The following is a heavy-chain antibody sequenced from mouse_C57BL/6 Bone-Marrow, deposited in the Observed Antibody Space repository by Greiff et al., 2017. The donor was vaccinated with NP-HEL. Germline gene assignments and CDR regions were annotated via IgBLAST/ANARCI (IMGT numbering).Heavy chain of an antibody. CDR1: GYTFTSYW. J-gene: IGHJ3*01. CDR2: IHPNSGST. V-gene: IGHV1-64*01. D-gene: IGHD2-1*01. Sequence: QVQLQQPGAELVKPGASVKLSCKASGYTFTSYWMHWVKQRPGQGLEWIGMIHPNSGSTNYNETFKSKATLTVDKSSSTAYMQLSSLASEDSAVYYCTLYYGNCWFAYWGQGALVTVSA. CDR3: TLYYGNCWFAY.